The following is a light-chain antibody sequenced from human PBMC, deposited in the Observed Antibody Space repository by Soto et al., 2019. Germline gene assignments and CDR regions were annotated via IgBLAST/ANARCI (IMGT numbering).Light chain of an antibody. CDR1: QSVSSN. CDR2: GAS. CDR3: QQYNNWPPLT. J-gene: IGKJ1*01. V-gene: IGKV3-15*01. Sequence: EIVMTQSPATLSVSPGERATLSCRASQSVSSNLAWYQQKPGQAPRLLIYGASTRATGTPARFSGSGSGTEFTLTISSLQSEDFAVYYCQQYNNWPPLTFGQGTKVEIK.